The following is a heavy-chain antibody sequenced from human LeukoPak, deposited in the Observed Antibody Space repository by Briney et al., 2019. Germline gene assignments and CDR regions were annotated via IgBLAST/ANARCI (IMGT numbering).Heavy chain of an antibody. CDR3: AKVSFRYYYDSSGYSHDY. CDR1: GFTFSSYA. Sequence: GGSLRLSCAASGFTFSSYAMSWVRQAPGKGLGWVSAISGSGGSTYYADSVKGRFTISRDNSKNTLYLQMNSLRAEDTAVYYCAKVSFRYYYDSSGYSHDYWGQGTLVTVSS. V-gene: IGHV3-23*01. J-gene: IGHJ4*02. CDR2: ISGSGGST. D-gene: IGHD3-22*01.